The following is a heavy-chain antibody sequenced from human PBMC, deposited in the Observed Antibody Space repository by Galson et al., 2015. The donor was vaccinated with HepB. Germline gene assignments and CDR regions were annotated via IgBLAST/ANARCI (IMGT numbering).Heavy chain of an antibody. CDR2: ISIYNDKI. CDR1: GYSFSNYG. D-gene: IGHD3-22*01. V-gene: IGHV1-18*01. Sequence: SVKVSCKASGYSFSNYGISWVRQAPGQGLEWMGWISIYNDKIDSVQKIQDRVTLTTDTFTSTAYMELRSLRSDDTAVYYCARASYYYDSSGYYYGGRYWYFDLWGRGTLVTVSS. J-gene: IGHJ2*01. CDR3: ARASYYYDSSGYYYGGRYWYFDL.